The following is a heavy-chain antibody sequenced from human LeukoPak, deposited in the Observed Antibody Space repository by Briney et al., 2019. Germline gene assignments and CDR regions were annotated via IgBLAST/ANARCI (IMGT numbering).Heavy chain of an antibody. J-gene: IGHJ5*02. Sequence: SQTVSLTCAISGDSVSSNSVTWNWIRQSPSRGLEWLGRTYYRSTWYNDYAVSVRGRITVNSDTSKNQFTRHLNSVTPEDTAVYYCARRLTQYDCFDPWGQGILVTVSS. CDR2: TYYRSTWYN. V-gene: IGHV6-1*01. CDR1: GDSVSSNSVT. D-gene: IGHD2-2*01. CDR3: ARRLTQYDCFDP.